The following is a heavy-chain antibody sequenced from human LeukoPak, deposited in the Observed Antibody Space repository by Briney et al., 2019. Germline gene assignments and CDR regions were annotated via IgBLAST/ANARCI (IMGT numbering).Heavy chain of an antibody. V-gene: IGHV3-21*01. D-gene: IGHD3-10*01. Sequence: WGSLRLSCAASGFTFSSYSMNWVRQAPRKGLEWVSSISISSSYIYYADSVKGRFTISRDNAKNSLYLQMNSLRAEDTAVYYCARETPPTMVRGVHAFDIWGQGTMVTVSS. J-gene: IGHJ3*02. CDR1: GFTFSSYS. CDR2: ISISSSYI. CDR3: ARETPPTMVRGVHAFDI.